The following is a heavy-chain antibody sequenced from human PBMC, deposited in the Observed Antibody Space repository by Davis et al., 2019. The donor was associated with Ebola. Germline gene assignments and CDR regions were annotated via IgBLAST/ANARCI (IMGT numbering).Heavy chain of an antibody. Sequence: GESLKISCAASGFTFSSNSMNWVRQAPGKGLEWVSFISSSSNYIYYADSVKGRFTVSRDNAKNSLYLQMNSLRAEDTAVYYCAKDLGTSGVFDIWGQGTVVTVSS. CDR3: AKDLGTSGVFDI. CDR1: GFTFSSNS. V-gene: IGHV3-21*04. CDR2: ISSSSNYI. J-gene: IGHJ3*02. D-gene: IGHD2-8*01.